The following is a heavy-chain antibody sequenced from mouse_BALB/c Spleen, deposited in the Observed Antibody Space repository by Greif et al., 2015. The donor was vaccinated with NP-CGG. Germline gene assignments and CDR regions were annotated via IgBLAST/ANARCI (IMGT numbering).Heavy chain of an antibody. V-gene: IGHV3-2*02. CDR2: ISYSGST. Sequence: VQLKQSGPGLVKPSQSLSLTCTVTGYSITSDYAWNWIRQFPGNKLEWMGYISYSGSTSYNPSLKSRVSITRDTSKNQFFLQLNSVTTEDTATYYCASYYGNYYAMDYWGQGTSVTVSS. J-gene: IGHJ4*01. D-gene: IGHD2-1*01. CDR1: GYSITSDYA. CDR3: ASYYGNYYAMDY.